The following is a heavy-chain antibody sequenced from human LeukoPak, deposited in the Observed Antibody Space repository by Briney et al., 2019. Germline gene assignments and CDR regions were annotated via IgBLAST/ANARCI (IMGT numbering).Heavy chain of an antibody. CDR2: GFYGGST. V-gene: IGHV4-39*07. J-gene: IGHJ4*02. CDR3: ARAKYYYGSGSPYYFDY. Sequence: SGTLSLTCTVSGGSIRSIDSYWGWIRQPPGRGLEWIGSGFYGGSTYYNPSLKSRVTISVDTSKNQFSLKLRSVTAADTAVYYCARAKYYYGSGSPYYFDYWGQGTLVTVSS. CDR1: GGSIRSIDSY. D-gene: IGHD3-10*01.